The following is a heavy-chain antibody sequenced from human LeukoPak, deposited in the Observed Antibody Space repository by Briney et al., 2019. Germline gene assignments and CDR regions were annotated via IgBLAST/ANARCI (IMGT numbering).Heavy chain of an antibody. CDR1: GFTFGTYS. V-gene: IGHV3-48*01. Sequence: SGGSLRLSCAASGFTFGTYSMNWVRQAPGKGLEWISYISSISSRIYYADSVKGRFTISRDNVKNLLYLQMNGLRAEDTGMYFCARVAFDDFLSWFEPWGQGTLVTVFS. CDR2: ISSISSRI. J-gene: IGHJ5*02. D-gene: IGHD3-3*01. CDR3: ARVAFDDFLSWFEP.